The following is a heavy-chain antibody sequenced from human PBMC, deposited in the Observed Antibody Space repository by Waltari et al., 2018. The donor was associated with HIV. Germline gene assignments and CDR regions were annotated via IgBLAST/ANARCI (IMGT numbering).Heavy chain of an antibody. Sequence: QLQLQESGPRLVNPSETLSLTCTVSGGAIKTNTHYWGWIRQPPGKGLEWIGMIYHSWGTYYNPSLASRVTISVDMSKNQFSLRLSSVTAADTAVYYCARDRLRGTDLFYYGMDVWGQGTTVTVSS. J-gene: IGHJ6*02. D-gene: IGHD4-17*01. CDR3: ARDRLRGTDLFYYGMDV. CDR1: GGAIKTNTHY. V-gene: IGHV4-39*07. CDR2: IYHSWGT.